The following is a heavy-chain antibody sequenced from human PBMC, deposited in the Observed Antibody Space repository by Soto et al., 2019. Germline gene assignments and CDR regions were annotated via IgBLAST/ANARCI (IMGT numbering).Heavy chain of an antibody. V-gene: IGHV4-30-4*01. J-gene: IGHJ4*02. D-gene: IGHD5-18*01. CDR2: FYYSGST. CDR1: GGSISSGDYY. Sequence: PSETLSLTCTVSGGSISSGDYYWSWIRQPPGKGLEWIGYFYYSGSTYYNPSLKSRVTISVDTSKNQFSLKLSSVTAADTAVYYCASLSYGRLISFDYWGQGTLVTVSS. CDR3: ASLSYGRLISFDY.